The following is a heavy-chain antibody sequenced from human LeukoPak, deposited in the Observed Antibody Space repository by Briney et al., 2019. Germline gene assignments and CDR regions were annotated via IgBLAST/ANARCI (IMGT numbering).Heavy chain of an antibody. CDR1: GFTFSDYY. CDR2: INSSSSYT. CDR3: AEDTANTAVPGEYFDY. D-gene: IGHD6-19*01. J-gene: IGHJ4*02. V-gene: IGHV3-11*05. Sequence: GGSLRLSCAASGFTFSDYYMSWIRQAPGKGLEWVSYINSSSSYTNYADSVKGRFTISRDNSKNTLYLQINSLRAEDTAVYYCAEDTANTAVPGEYFDYWGQGALVTVSS.